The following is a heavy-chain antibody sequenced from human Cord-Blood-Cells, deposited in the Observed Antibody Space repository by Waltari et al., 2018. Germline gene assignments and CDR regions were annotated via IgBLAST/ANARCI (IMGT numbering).Heavy chain of an antibody. D-gene: IGHD1-26*01. CDR1: GGSISSSSYY. CDR2: IYYSGST. J-gene: IGHJ4*02. CDR3: ARFSGSFDY. Sequence: QLQLQESGPGLVKPSETLSLTCTVSGGSISSSSYYWGWIRQPPGKGLEWIGSIYYSGSTYYNPPLKSRVTISVDTSKNQFSRKLSSVTAADTAVYYCARFSGSFDYWGQGTLVTVSS. V-gene: IGHV4-39*01.